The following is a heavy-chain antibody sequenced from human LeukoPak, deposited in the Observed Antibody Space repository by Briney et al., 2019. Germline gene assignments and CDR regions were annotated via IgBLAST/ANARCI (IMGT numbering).Heavy chain of an antibody. D-gene: IGHD6-13*01. Sequence: SETLSLTCTVSGGSISSYYWSWIRQPPGKGLEWIGYIYYSGSTNYNPSLKSRVTISVDTSKNQFSLKLSSVTAANTAVYYCASPGAQQLDAFDIWGQGTMVTVSS. CDR1: GGSISSYY. V-gene: IGHV4-59*01. CDR2: IYYSGST. CDR3: ASPGAQQLDAFDI. J-gene: IGHJ3*02.